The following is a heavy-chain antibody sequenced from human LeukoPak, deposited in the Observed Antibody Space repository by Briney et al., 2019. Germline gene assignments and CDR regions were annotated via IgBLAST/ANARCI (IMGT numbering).Heavy chain of an antibody. Sequence: PGGSLRLSCAASGFTFDGYAMHWVRQAPGKGLEWVSGISWNSGSIGYADSVKGRFTISRDNAKNSLYLQMNSLRAEDTALYYCAKDRTIFGVVIPPPHYFDYWGQGTLVTVPS. CDR1: GFTFDGYA. J-gene: IGHJ4*02. CDR2: ISWNSGSI. D-gene: IGHD3-3*01. CDR3: AKDRTIFGVVIPPPHYFDY. V-gene: IGHV3-9*01.